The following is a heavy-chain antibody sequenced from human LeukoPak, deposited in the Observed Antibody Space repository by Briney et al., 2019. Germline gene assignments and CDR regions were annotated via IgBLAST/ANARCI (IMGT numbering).Heavy chain of an antibody. CDR1: GFTFSSYW. CDR2: IYSDNT. V-gene: IGHV3-53*01. D-gene: IGHD4/OR15-4a*01. CDR3: ARRAGAYSHPYDY. J-gene: IGHJ4*02. Sequence: GGSLRLSCAASGFTFSSYWMHWVRQAPGKGLEWVSFIYSDNTHYSDSVKGRFTISRDNSKNTLYLQMNSLRAEDTAVYYCARRAGAYSHPYDYWGQGTLVTASS.